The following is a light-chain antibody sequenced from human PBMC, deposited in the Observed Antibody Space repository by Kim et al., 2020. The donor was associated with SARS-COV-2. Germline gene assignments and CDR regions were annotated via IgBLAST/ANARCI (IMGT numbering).Light chain of an antibody. J-gene: IGLJ3*02. CDR1: SSNIESNT. Sequence: QSVLTQPPSASGTPGQRVTISCSGSSSNIESNTVNWFQQLPGTAPKLLIYSNNHRSSGVPDRFSGSKSGTSASLAISGLLSEDEAVYYCAAWDDSLNGGVFGGGTQLTVL. CDR3: AAWDDSLNGGV. CDR2: SNN. V-gene: IGLV1-44*01.